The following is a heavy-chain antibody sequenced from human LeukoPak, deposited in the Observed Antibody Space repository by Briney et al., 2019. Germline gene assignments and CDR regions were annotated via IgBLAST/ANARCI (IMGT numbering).Heavy chain of an antibody. J-gene: IGHJ2*01. CDR3: ARAPNYGDYGWYFDL. Sequence: SVKVSCKASGGTSSSYAISWVRQAPGQGLEWMGGIIPIFGTANYAQKFQGRVTITTDESTSTAYMELSSLRSEDTAVYYCARAPNYGDYGWYFDLWGRGTLVTVSS. CDR1: GGTSSSYA. D-gene: IGHD4-17*01. CDR2: IIPIFGTA. V-gene: IGHV1-69*05.